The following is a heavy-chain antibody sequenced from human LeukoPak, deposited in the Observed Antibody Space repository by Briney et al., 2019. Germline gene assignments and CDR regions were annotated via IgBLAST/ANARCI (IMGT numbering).Heavy chain of an antibody. Sequence: SETLSLTCTVSGGSISDYYWSWIRQPPGKGLEWIGYIYYSGSTNYNPSLKSRVTISVDTSKNQFSLKLSSVTAADTALYYCARSYSSGWYPNWYFDLWGRGTLVTVSS. CDR3: ARSYSSGWYPNWYFDL. J-gene: IGHJ2*01. CDR1: GGSISDYY. V-gene: IGHV4-59*01. CDR2: IYYSGST. D-gene: IGHD6-19*01.